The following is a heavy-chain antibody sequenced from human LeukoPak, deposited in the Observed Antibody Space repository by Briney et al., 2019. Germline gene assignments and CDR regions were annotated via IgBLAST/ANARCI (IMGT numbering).Heavy chain of an antibody. J-gene: IGHJ6*03. CDR3: AKEGDYYDRSGYYSDNYYYMEV. V-gene: IGHV3-30-3*01. Sequence: GGSLRLSCAASGFTFSSYAMHWVRQAPGKGLEWVAVISYDGSNKYYADSVKGRFTISRDNSRNTVYLQMNRLSAEDTAVYYCAKEGDYYDRSGYYSDNYYYMEVWGTGTTVTVSS. CDR1: GFTFSSYA. CDR2: ISYDGSNK. D-gene: IGHD3-22*01.